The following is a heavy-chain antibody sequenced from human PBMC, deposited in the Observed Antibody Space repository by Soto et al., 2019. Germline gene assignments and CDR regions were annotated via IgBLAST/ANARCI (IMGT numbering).Heavy chain of an antibody. V-gene: IGHV3-66*01. CDR2: IYSGGST. Sequence: EVQLVESGVGLVQPGVSLRLSYAASGFTVSSNYMSWVRQAPGKGLEWVSVIYSGGSTYYADSVNGRFTISRDNSKNTLYLQRNTLRPEDTAVYSCARTLLPNDAFNIWGQGTMVTVSS. CDR1: GFTVSSNY. J-gene: IGHJ3*02. CDR3: ARTLLPNDAFNI.